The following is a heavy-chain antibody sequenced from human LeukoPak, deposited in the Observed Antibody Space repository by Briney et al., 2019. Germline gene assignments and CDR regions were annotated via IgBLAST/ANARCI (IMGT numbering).Heavy chain of an antibody. CDR2: IWYDGSNK. CDR1: GFTFSNYD. J-gene: IGHJ3*02. V-gene: IGHV3-33*01. Sequence: GGSLRLSCAASGFTFSNYDMHWVRQAPGKGLEWVAVIWYDGSNKYYADSVKGRFTISRDNSKNTLYLQMNSLRAEDTAVYYCARGSIGDDALDIWGQGTMVTVSS. D-gene: IGHD6-6*01. CDR3: ARGSIGDDALDI.